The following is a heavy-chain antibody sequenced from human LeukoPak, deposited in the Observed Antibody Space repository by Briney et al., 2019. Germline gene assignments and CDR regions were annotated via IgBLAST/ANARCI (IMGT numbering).Heavy chain of an antibody. D-gene: IGHD6-13*01. V-gene: IGHV1-69*05. Sequence: ASVKVSCKASGGTFSSYAISWVRQAPGQGLEWMGGIIPIFGTANYAQKFQGRVTITRNTSISTAYMELSSLRSEDTAVHYCARGGYSSSWYRGYYYYYYMDVWGKGTTVTVSS. CDR3: ARGGYSSSWYRGYYYYYYMDV. J-gene: IGHJ6*03. CDR2: IIPIFGTA. CDR1: GGTFSSYA.